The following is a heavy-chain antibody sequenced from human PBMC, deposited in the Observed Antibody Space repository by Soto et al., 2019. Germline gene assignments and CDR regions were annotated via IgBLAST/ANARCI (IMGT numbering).Heavy chain of an antibody. D-gene: IGHD3-10*01. J-gene: IGHJ3*02. CDR3: ARGRGGCAFDI. CDR1: RYTFTRYY. CDR2: INPNSGGT. Sequence: ASVGVSCKXSRYTFTRYYMHWVRQAPGQGLEWMGWINPNSGGTNYAQKFQGRVTMTRDTSISTAYMELSRLRSDDTAVYYCARGRGGCAFDIWGQGTMVTVSS. V-gene: IGHV1-2*02.